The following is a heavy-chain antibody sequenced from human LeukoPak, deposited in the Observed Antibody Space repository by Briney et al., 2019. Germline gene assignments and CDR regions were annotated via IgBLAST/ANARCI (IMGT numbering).Heavy chain of an antibody. V-gene: IGHV1-18*01. CDR2: ISAYNGNT. D-gene: IGHD2-21*01. CDR3: ARVKGSYYYYYMDV. J-gene: IGHJ6*03. CDR1: GGTFSSYA. Sequence: GASVKVSCKASGGTFSSYAISWVRQAPGQGLEWMGWISAYNGNTNYAQKLQGRVTMTRDTSISTAYMELSRLRSDDTAVYYCARVKGSYYYYYMDVWGKGTTVTISS.